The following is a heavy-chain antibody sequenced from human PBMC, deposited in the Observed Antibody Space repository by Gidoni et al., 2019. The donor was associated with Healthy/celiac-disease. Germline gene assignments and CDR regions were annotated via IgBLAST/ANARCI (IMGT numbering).Heavy chain of an antibody. D-gene: IGHD2-2*01. J-gene: IGHJ6*03. Sequence: QVQLQQWGAGLLKPSETLSLTCAVYGGSFRGYYWSWIRQPPGKGLEWIGEINHSGSTNYNPSLKSRVTISVDTSKNQFSLKLSSVTAADTAVYYCARGSYCSSTSCYFRVSNYYYYMDVWGKGTTVTVSS. CDR2: INHSGST. V-gene: IGHV4-34*01. CDR1: GGSFRGYY. CDR3: ARGSYCSSTSCYFRVSNYYYYMDV.